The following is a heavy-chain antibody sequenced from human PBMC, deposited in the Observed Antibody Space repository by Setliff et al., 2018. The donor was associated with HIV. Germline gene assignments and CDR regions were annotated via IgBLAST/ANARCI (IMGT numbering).Heavy chain of an antibody. CDR1: GYTFISYG. Sequence: ASVKVSCKASGYTFISYGITWVRQAPGKGLEWMANFDPEDGETFYAQKFQGRLTMTEDTSTDTAYMELSSLRSDDTAMYYCATDPGYSSTWYSESFQHWGQGTVVTVS. CDR2: FDPEDGET. D-gene: IGHD6-13*01. CDR3: ATDPGYSSTWYSESFQH. V-gene: IGHV1-24*01. J-gene: IGHJ1*01.